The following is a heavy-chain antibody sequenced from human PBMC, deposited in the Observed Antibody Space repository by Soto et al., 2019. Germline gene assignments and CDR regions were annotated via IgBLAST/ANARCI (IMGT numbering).Heavy chain of an antibody. CDR2: ISYDGSNK. CDR3: AKDLGNAAGTKYYYYGMDV. D-gene: IGHD6-13*01. V-gene: IGHV3-30*18. CDR1: GFTFSSYG. J-gene: IGHJ6*02. Sequence: GGSLRLSCAASGFTFSSYGMHWVRQAPGKGLEWVAVISYDGSNKYYADSVKGRFTISRDNSKNTLYLQMNSLRAEDTAVYYCAKDLGNAAGTKYYYYGMDVWGQGTTVTVYS.